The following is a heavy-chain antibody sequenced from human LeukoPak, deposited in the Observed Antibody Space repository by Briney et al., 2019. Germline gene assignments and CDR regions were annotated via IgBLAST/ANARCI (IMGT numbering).Heavy chain of an antibody. CDR3: ARHYGP. J-gene: IGHJ5*02. V-gene: IGHV3-48*01. CDR1: GFTFNTYT. Sequence: GGSLRLSCAASGFTFNTYTMNWVRQAPGKGLEWVLYISGSSGIIDYADSVRGRFTISRDNAKNSLYLQMNSLRAEDTAVYYCARHYGPWGQGTLVTVSS. CDR2: ISGSSGII. D-gene: IGHD3-16*01.